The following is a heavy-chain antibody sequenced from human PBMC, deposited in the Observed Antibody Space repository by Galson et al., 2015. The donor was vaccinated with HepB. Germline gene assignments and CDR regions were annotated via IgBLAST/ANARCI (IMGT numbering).Heavy chain of an antibody. CDR2: IYYSGST. CDR3: ATDYYDSSGYQRGAFDI. CDR1: GGSISSSSYY. J-gene: IGHJ3*02. D-gene: IGHD3-22*01. Sequence: ETLSLTCTVSGGSISSSSYYWGWIRQPPGKGLEWIGSIYYSGSTYYNPSLKSRVTISVDTSKNQFSLKLSSVTAADTAVYYCATDYYDSSGYQRGAFDIWGQGTMVTVSS. V-gene: IGHV4-39*01.